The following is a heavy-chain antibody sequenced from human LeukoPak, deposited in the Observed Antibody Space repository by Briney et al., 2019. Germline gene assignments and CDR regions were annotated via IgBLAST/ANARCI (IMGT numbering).Heavy chain of an antibody. D-gene: IGHD3-10*01. CDR3: ASLWFGESI. CDR2: ISGSGGST. V-gene: IGHV3-23*01. Sequence: GGSLRLSCVASGFIFSNYWMNWVRQAPGKGLEWVSAISGSGGSTYYADSVKGRFTISRDNSKNTLYLQMNSLRAEDTAVYYCASLWFGESIWGQGTLVTVSS. J-gene: IGHJ4*02. CDR1: GFIFSNYW.